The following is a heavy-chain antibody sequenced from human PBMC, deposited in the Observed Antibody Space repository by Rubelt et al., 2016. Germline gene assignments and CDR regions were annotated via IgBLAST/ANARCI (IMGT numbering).Heavy chain of an antibody. D-gene: IGHD6-19*01. CDR1: GGSFSGYY. CDR2: INHSGST. J-gene: IGHJ4*02. CDR3: ARGTAVAGIDY. Sequence: QVQLQQWGAGLLKPSETLSLTCAVYGGSFSGYYWSWIRQPPGKGLEWIGEINHSGSTNYNPSLKSRCTISVERSKNKFSLKLSCGTAADTVVYYCARGTAVAGIDYWGQGTLVTVSS. V-gene: IGHV4-34*01.